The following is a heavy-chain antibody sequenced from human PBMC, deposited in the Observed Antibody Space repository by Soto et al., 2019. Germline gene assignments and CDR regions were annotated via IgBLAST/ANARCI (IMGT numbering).Heavy chain of an antibody. V-gene: IGHV3-23*01. CDR1: GITFSNNA. CDR2: ISTSGGRP. J-gene: IGHJ4*02. D-gene: IGHD3-16*02. CDR3: AKDPDRYDYVWGTYRYIDH. Sequence: EVQLLESGGGLVQPGGSLRLSCTASGITFSNNAMSWVRQAPRKGLEWVSSISTSGGRPYYADSVKGRFTISRDNSKNTLYLQMNSLRVEGTAVYYCAKDPDRYDYVWGTYRYIDHWGQGTLVTVSS.